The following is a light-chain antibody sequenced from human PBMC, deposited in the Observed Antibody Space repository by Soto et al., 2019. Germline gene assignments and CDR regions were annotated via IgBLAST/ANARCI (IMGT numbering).Light chain of an antibody. V-gene: IGLV2-14*03. CDR1: SSDIGGYNY. Sequence: QSGLTQPASVSGSPGQSITISCTGTSSDIGGYNYVSWYQQHPDKAPKLVIYDVSHRPSGISNRFSGSKSANTASLTVSGLQAEDEADYYCSSYTSASAFVLFGGGTKLTVL. J-gene: IGLJ2*01. CDR2: DVS. CDR3: SSYTSASAFVL.